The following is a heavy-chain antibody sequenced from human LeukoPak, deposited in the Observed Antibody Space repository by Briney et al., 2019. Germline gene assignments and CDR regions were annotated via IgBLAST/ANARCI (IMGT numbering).Heavy chain of an antibody. V-gene: IGHV4-34*01. Sequence: SETLSLTCAVYGGSFSGYYWSWIRQPPGKGLEWIGEINHSGSTNYNPSLKSRVTISVDTSKNQFSLKLSSVTAADTAVYYCARRAAMAGGFDYWGQGTLVTVSS. CDR1: GGSFSGYY. J-gene: IGHJ4*02. D-gene: IGHD5-18*01. CDR3: ARRAAMAGGFDY. CDR2: INHSGST.